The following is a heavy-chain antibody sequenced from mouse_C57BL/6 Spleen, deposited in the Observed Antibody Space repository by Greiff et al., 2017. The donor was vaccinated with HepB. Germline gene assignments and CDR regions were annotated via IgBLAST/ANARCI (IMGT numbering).Heavy chain of an antibody. CDR1: GFSFNTYA. Sequence: DVKLVESGGGLVQPKGSLKLSCAASGFSFNTYAMNWVRQAPGKGLEWVARIRSKSNNYATYYADSVKDRFTISRDDSESMLYLQMNNLKTEDTAMYYCVSINWENYFDYWGQGTTLTVSS. J-gene: IGHJ2*01. CDR2: IRSKSNNYAT. V-gene: IGHV10-1*01. CDR3: VSINWENYFDY. D-gene: IGHD4-1*01.